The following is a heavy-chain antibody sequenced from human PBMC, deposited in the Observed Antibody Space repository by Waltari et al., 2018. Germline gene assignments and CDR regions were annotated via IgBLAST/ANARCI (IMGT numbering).Heavy chain of an antibody. Sequence: QVQLVESGGGVVQPGRSLRLSCAASGFTFSSYAMHWVRQAPGKGLEWVAVISYDGSNKYYADSVKGRFTISRDNSKNTLYLQMNSLRAEDTAVYYCARGPDPWGQGTLVTVSS. CDR1: GFTFSSYA. J-gene: IGHJ5*02. CDR2: ISYDGSNK. CDR3: ARGPDP. V-gene: IGHV3-30-3*01.